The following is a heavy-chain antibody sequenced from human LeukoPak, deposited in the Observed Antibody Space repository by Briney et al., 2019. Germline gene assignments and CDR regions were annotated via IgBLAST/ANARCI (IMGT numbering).Heavy chain of an antibody. CDR1: GGSISSSNW. V-gene: IGHV4-4*02. J-gene: IGHJ3*02. CDR2: IYHSGST. CDR3: ARDIGYSRVHDAFDI. D-gene: IGHD6-13*01. Sequence: PSETLSLTCAVSGGSISSSNWWSWVRQPPGKGLEWIGEIYHSGSTNYNPSLKSRVTISVDKSKNQFSLKLSSVTAADTAVYYCARDIGYSRVHDAFDIWGQGTMVTVSS.